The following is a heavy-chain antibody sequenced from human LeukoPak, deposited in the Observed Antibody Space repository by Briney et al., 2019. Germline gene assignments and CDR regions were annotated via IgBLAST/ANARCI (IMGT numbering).Heavy chain of an antibody. D-gene: IGHD1-26*01. CDR2: IIPILGIA. V-gene: IGHV1-69*02. Sequence: SVKVSCKASGGTFSSYTISWVRKAPGQGLEWMGRIIPILGIANYAQKFQGRVTITADKSTSTAYMELSSLRSEDTAVYYCARAPVIVGATIFDYWGQGTLVTVSS. CDR1: GGTFSSYT. J-gene: IGHJ4*02. CDR3: ARAPVIVGATIFDY.